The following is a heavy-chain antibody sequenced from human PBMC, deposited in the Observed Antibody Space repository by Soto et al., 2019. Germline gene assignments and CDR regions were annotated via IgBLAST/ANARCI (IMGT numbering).Heavy chain of an antibody. J-gene: IGHJ5*02. CDR3: ARESSGSYYIRFEP. CDR1: GFTFSSYG. D-gene: IGHD3-10*01. V-gene: IGHV3-33*01. Sequence: PGGSLRLSCAASGFTFSSYGMHWVRQAPGKGLEWVAVIWYDGSNKYYADSVKGRFTISRDNSKNTLYLQMNSLRAEDTAVYYCARESSGSYYIRFEPWGQGTLVTVSS. CDR2: IWYDGSNK.